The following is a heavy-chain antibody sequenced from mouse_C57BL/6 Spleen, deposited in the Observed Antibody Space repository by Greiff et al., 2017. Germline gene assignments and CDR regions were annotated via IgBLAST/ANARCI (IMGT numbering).Heavy chain of an antibody. V-gene: IGHV14-2*01. CDR2: IDPEDGET. Sequence: VQLQQSGAELVKPGASVKLSCTASGFNIKDYYMHWVKQRTEQGLEWIGRIDPEDGETKYAPKFQGKATITADTSSNTAYLQLSSLTSEDTSVYYCARSPSIYYYGSSYWDIDVWGTGTTVTVSS. CDR1: GFNIKDYY. CDR3: ARSPSIYYYGSSYWDIDV. D-gene: IGHD1-1*01. J-gene: IGHJ1*03.